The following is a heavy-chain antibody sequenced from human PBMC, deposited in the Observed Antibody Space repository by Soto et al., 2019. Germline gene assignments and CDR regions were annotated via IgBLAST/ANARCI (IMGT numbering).Heavy chain of an antibody. Sequence: QVHLVESGGGVVQPGRSLRLSCAASGFTFNNFGMHWVRQAPGKGLEWVAAISNDGSDKYYEDSVRGRLTIARDNSQNKVYMHMNSLRAEDTAVYYCAKDQGIAASHGIDWGQGTMVTVSS. CDR1: GFTFNNFG. J-gene: IGHJ3*01. D-gene: IGHD6-13*01. CDR2: ISNDGSDK. V-gene: IGHV3-30*18. CDR3: AKDQGIAASHGID.